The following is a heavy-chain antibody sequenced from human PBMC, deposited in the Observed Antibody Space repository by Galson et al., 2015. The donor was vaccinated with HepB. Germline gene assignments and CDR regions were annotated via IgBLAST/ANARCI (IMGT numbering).Heavy chain of an antibody. CDR3: ARYDSSGYYYDPYYYYMDV. D-gene: IGHD3-22*01. CDR2: IWYDGSNK. V-gene: IGHV3-33*01. Sequence: SLRLSCAASGFTFSSYGMHWVRQAPGKGLEWVAVIWYDGSNKYYADSVKGRFTISRDNSKNTLYLQMNSLRAEDTAVYYCARYDSSGYYYDPYYYYMDVWGKGTTVTVSS. J-gene: IGHJ6*03. CDR1: GFTFSSYG.